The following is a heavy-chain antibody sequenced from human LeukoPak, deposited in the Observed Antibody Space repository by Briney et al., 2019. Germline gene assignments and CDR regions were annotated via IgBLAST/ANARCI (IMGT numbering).Heavy chain of an antibody. Sequence: SETLSLTCTVSGGSVSSGSYYWSWIRQPPGTGLEWIGYIYYSGSTNYNPSLKSRVTISVDTSKNQFSLKLSSVTAADTAVYYCARVTYESSGWLEVEYWFDPWGQGTLVTVSS. CDR3: ARVTYESSGWLEVEYWFDP. V-gene: IGHV4-61*01. J-gene: IGHJ5*02. D-gene: IGHD6-19*01. CDR1: GGSVSSGSYY. CDR2: IYYSGST.